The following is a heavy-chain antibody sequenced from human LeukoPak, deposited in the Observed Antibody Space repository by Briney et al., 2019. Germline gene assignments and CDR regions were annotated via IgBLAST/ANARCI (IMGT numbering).Heavy chain of an antibody. CDR1: GFHFSSSE. V-gene: IGHV3-48*03. CDR3: ASSPRWVY. J-gene: IGHJ4*02. CDR2: ISGSGTTI. D-gene: IGHD4-23*01. Sequence: GGSLRLSCVASGFHFSSSEMSWVRQAPGKGLEWVSEISGSGTTIFYADSVKGRFTVSRDNAKNSLYLQMNSLRVEDTAVYYCASSPRWVYWGQGTLVTVSS.